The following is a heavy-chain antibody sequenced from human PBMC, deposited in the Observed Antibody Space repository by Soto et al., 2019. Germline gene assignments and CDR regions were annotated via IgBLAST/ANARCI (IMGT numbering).Heavy chain of an antibody. CDR1: GFSLSTSGVG. D-gene: IGHD2-15*01. CDR2: IYWDADK. J-gene: IGHJ4*02. Sequence: QITLKESGPTLVKPTQTLTLTCTFSGFSLSTSGVGVGWIRQPPGKALEWLALIYWDADKRYRPSLKSRLTITKDTSKHRVVRTMTNMDPLDTATYYCAHRGGYCSGGSCYSRGFDYGGQGTLVTVSS. CDR3: AHRGGYCSGGSCYSRGFDY. V-gene: IGHV2-5*02.